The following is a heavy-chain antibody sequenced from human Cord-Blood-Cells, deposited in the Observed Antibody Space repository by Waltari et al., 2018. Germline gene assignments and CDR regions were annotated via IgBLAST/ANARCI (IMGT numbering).Heavy chain of an antibody. V-gene: IGHV1-69*01. D-gene: IGHD2-15*01. J-gene: IGHJ6*02. CDR3: ARRCSGGSCYSDYYYGMDV. CDR1: GGTFSSYA. Sequence: QVQLVQSGAEVKKPGSSVKVSCKASGGTFSSYAISWVRQAPGHGLEWMGGIIPIFGTANYAQKFQGRVTITADETTSTAYMELSSLRSEDMAVYYCARRCSGGSCYSDYYYGMDVWGQGTTVTVSS. CDR2: IIPIFGTA.